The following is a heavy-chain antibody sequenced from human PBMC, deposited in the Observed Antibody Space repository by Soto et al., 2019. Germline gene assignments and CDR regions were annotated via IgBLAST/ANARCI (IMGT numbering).Heavy chain of an antibody. CDR3: AKDSGYGSGSYYPRGREDYYYGMDV. CDR2: ISGSGGST. J-gene: IGHJ6*02. CDR1: GFTFSSYA. Sequence: GGSLRLSCAASGFTFSSYAMSWVRQAPGKGLEWVSAISGSGGSTYYADSVKGRFTISRDNSKNTLYLQMNSLRAEDTAVYYCAKDSGYGSGSYYPRGREDYYYGMDVWGQGTTVTVSS. V-gene: IGHV3-23*01. D-gene: IGHD3-10*01.